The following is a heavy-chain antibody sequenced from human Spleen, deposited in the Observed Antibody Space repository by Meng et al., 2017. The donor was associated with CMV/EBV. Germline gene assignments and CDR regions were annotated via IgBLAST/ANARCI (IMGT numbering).Heavy chain of an antibody. D-gene: IGHD1-26*01. J-gene: IGHJ4*02. CDR2: ISSSSNYI. CDR3: ARPVYYRFEY. Sequence: GVSLKISCAASGFTFSSYNMNWVRQAPGKWLEWVSSISSSSNYIHYVDSVKGRFTISRDNAKNSVFLQMNSLRPDDTAVYFCARPVYYRFEYWGQGTLATVSS. V-gene: IGHV3-21*01. CDR1: GFTFSSYN.